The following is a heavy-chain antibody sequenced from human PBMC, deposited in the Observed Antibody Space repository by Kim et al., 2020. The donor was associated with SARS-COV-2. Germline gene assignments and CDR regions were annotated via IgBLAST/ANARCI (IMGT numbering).Heavy chain of an antibody. V-gene: IGHV3-23*01. CDR3: AKARNVVVAASGYYFDY. CDR1: GFTFSTYA. D-gene: IGHD2-15*01. J-gene: IGHJ4*02. Sequence: GGSLRLSCAASGFTFSTYAMSWVRQAPGKGLEWVSAIRGSGGRTYYEDSVKGRFTISRDSSTNTLYLQMNSLRTEDTALYYCAKARNVVVAASGYYFDYWGQGSLVTVSS. CDR2: IRGSGGRT.